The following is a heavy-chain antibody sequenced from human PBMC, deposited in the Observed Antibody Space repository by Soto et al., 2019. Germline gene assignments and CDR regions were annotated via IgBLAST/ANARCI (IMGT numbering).Heavy chain of an antibody. Sequence: ASVKVSCKASGYTFTSYDINWVRQATGQGLEWMGWMNPNSGNTGYAQKFQGRVTMTRNTSISTAYMELSSLRSEDTAVYYCARKKYCSSTSCYHNWFDPWGQGTLVTVS. D-gene: IGHD2-2*01. CDR1: GYTFTSYD. J-gene: IGHJ5*02. CDR3: ARKKYCSSTSCYHNWFDP. V-gene: IGHV1-8*01. CDR2: MNPNSGNT.